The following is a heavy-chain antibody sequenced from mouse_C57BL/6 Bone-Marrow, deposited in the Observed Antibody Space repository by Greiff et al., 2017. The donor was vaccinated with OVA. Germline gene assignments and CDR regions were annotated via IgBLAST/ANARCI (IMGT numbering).Heavy chain of an antibody. CDR1: GYAFSSSW. J-gene: IGHJ2*01. V-gene: IGHV1-82*01. CDR3: ARWNCYYGSSYYFDY. Sequence: VQLQQSGPELVKPGASVQISCKASGYAFSSSWMNWVKQRPGKGLEWIGRIYPGDGDTNYNGKFKGKATLTADKSSSTAYTQLSSLTSEDSAVYFCARWNCYYGSSYYFDYWGQGTTLTVSS. CDR2: IYPGDGDT. D-gene: IGHD1-1*01.